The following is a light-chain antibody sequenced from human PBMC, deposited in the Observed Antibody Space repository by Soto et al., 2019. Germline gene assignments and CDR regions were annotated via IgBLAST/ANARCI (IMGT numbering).Light chain of an antibody. CDR2: ATS. CDR3: HQYATSTFT. Sequence: IVLTQSPGTLSLSPGERATVSCRASETIGRAYFAWYQHRPGRTPRLVLSATSNRAAGIPDRFGGSGYGADFTLTISVVEPEDFAVYYCHQYATSTFTFGQGTKLEI. V-gene: IGKV3-20*01. CDR1: ETIGRAY. J-gene: IGKJ2*01.